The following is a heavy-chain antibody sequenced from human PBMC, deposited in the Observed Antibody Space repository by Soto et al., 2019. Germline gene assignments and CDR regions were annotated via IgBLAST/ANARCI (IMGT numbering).Heavy chain of an antibody. CDR1: GFNFNNYA. Sequence: PGGSLRLSCAASGFNFNNYAMHWVRQAPGKGLEWVSGINWNSGRIVYADSVKGRFTISRDNAKNSLYLQMNSLRPEDTALYYCAKGGNGHYDYWSDYWGQGTLVTVSS. CDR2: INWNSGRI. CDR3: AKGGNGHYDYWSDY. J-gene: IGHJ4*02. D-gene: IGHD3-3*01. V-gene: IGHV3-9*01.